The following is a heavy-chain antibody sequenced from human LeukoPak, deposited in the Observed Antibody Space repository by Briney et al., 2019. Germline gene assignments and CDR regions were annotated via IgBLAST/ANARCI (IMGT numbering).Heavy chain of an antibody. Sequence: ASVKVSCKASGYTFTSYGISWVRQAPGQGLEWMGWISAYNGNTNYAQKLQGRVTMTTDTSTSTAYMELRSLRSDDTAVYYCARDLRYFGGEIAAVDAFDIWGQGTMVTVSS. CDR3: ARDLRYFGGEIAAVDAFDI. D-gene: IGHD6-13*01. CDR2: ISAYNGNT. J-gene: IGHJ3*02. CDR1: GYTFTSYG. V-gene: IGHV1-18*01.